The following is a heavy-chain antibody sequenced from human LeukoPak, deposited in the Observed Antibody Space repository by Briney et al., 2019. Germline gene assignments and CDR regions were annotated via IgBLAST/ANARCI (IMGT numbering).Heavy chain of an antibody. Sequence: GSLRLSCAASGFTFSSYGMHWVRQAPGKGLEGVPVIWYDGSNKYYADSVKGRFTISRDNSKNTLYLQMNSLRAEDTAVYYCARLMGGGSSWYAIDYWGQGTLVTVSS. V-gene: IGHV3-33*01. J-gene: IGHJ4*02. CDR1: GFTFSSYG. D-gene: IGHD6-13*01. CDR3: ARLMGGGSSWYAIDY. CDR2: IWYDGSNK.